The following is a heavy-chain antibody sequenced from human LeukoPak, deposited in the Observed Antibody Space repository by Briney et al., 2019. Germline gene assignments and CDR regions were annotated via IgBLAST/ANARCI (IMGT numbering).Heavy chain of an antibody. Sequence: GGSLRLSCAASGFTFSSYSMDWVRQAPGKGLEWASSISSSSSYIYYADSVKGRFTISRDNAKNSLYLQMNSLRAEDTAVYYCARSDTDYYDSSGYPGGADAFDIWGQGTMVAVSS. J-gene: IGHJ3*02. D-gene: IGHD3-22*01. CDR2: ISSSSSYI. V-gene: IGHV3-21*01. CDR1: GFTFSSYS. CDR3: ARSDTDYYDSSGYPGGADAFDI.